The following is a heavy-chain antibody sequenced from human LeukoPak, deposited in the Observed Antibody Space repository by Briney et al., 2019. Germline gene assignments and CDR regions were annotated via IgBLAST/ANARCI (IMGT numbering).Heavy chain of an antibody. Sequence: GGSLRLSCAASGFTFSSYAMHWVRQAPGKGLEWVAVISYDGSNKYYADSVKGRFTISRDNSKNTLYLQMNSLRAEDTAAYYCARDRYNWNDGILHYWGQGTLVTVSS. CDR2: ISYDGSNK. CDR3: ARDRYNWNDGILHY. V-gene: IGHV3-30-3*01. D-gene: IGHD1-20*01. CDR1: GFTFSSYA. J-gene: IGHJ4*02.